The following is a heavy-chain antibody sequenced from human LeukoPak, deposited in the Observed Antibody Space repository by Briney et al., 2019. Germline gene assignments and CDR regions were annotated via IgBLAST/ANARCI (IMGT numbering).Heavy chain of an antibody. CDR2: IYHSGST. J-gene: IGHJ5*02. CDR1: GGSFTTYY. D-gene: IGHD3-10*01. CDR3: ARDYYGLGP. V-gene: IGHV4-34*01. Sequence: SETLSLTCAVYGGSFTTYYWSWVRQPPGKGLEWIGEIYHSGSTNYNPSLKSRVTISVDKSKNQFSLKLSSVTAADTAVYYCARDYYGLGPWGQGTLVTVSS.